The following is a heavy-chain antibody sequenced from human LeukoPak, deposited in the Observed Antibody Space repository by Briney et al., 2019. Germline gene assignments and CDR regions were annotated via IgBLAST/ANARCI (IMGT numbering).Heavy chain of an antibody. CDR3: ARDIHWAFDY. CDR1: GFTFSTYA. D-gene: IGHD7-27*01. Sequence: GGSLRLSCAVSGFTFSTYAMSWVRQAPGKGLEWVSYISSSTSRIYYADSVKGRFTISRDSARRSLFLQMNSLRDEDTAVYYCARDIHWAFDYWGQGTLVTVSS. CDR2: ISSSTSRI. J-gene: IGHJ4*02. V-gene: IGHV3-48*02.